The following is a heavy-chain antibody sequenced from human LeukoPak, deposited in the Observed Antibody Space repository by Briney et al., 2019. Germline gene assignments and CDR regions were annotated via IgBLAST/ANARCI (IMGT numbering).Heavy chain of an antibody. J-gene: IGHJ4*02. CDR2: IYYSGST. CDR1: CASISSYY. CDR3: ARGPGTWYYY. D-gene: IGHD6-13*01. Sequence: PSETLSLTCTVSCASISSYYWSWIRQPPGKGLEWIGYIYYSGSTNYNPSLKSRVTISIDTSKNQFSLKLSSVTAADTALYYCARGPGTWYYYWGQGTLVTVSS. V-gene: IGHV4-59*12.